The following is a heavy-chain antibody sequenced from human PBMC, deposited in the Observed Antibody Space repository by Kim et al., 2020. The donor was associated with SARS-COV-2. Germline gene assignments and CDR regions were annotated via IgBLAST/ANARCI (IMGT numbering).Heavy chain of an antibody. Sequence: ASVKVSCKASGYTFTSYYMHWVRQAPGQGLEWMGIINPSGGSTSYAQKFQGRVTMTRDTSTSTVYMELSSLRSEDTAVYYCARENIVVVVAANYYYGMDVWGQGTTLTVSS. CDR2: INPSGGST. D-gene: IGHD2-15*01. J-gene: IGHJ6*02. V-gene: IGHV1-46*01. CDR3: ARENIVVVVAANYYYGMDV. CDR1: GYTFTSYY.